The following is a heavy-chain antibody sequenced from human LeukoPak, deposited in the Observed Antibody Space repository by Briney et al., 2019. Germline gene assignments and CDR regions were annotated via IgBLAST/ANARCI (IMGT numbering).Heavy chain of an antibody. CDR1: GASISNYY. V-gene: IGHV4-59*01. CDR3: ARDSGCSTSSCYSPYNWFDP. Sequence: SETLFLTCTVFGASISNYYWSWIRQPPGKGLEWIGYIYHSGSTNYNPSLKSRVTISVDTSKNQFSLQLSSVTAADTAVYYCARDSGCSTSSCYSPYNWFDPWGQGTLVTVSS. CDR2: IYHSGST. J-gene: IGHJ5*02. D-gene: IGHD2-2*01.